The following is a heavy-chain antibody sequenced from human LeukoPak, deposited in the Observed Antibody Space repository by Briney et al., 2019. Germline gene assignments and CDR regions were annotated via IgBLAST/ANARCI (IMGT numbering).Heavy chain of an antibody. Sequence: SVKVSCKASGGTFSSYAIIWVRQAPGQGLEGMGRIIPILGLANYAQKFQGRVTITADKSTSTAYMELSSLRSEDTAVYYCARLGFYNWNDDRDYWGQGTLVTVSS. J-gene: IGHJ4*02. CDR1: GGTFSSYA. D-gene: IGHD1-20*01. CDR2: IIPILGLA. CDR3: ARLGFYNWNDDRDY. V-gene: IGHV1-69*04.